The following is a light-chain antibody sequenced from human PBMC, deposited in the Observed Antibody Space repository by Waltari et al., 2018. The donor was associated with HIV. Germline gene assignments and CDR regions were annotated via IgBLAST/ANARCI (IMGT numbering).Light chain of an antibody. CDR1: NIGSRS. J-gene: IGLJ2*01. CDR2: DDS. V-gene: IGLV3-21*02. CDR3: QVWDGSSDHGI. Sequence: SYVLTQPPSVSVAPGQTARITCGGHNIGSRSVHWYLQRPGQAPVLVVYDDSDRPSGISERFSCSNSGDTATLTISRVEVGDEADYYCQVWDGSSDHGIFGGGAKLTVL.